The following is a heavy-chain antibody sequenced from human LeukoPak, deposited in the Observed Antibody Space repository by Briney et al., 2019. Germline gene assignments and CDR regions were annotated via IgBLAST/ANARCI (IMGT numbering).Heavy chain of an antibody. V-gene: IGHV3-49*03. CDR3: TRGRTDYYYYYYMDV. CDR2: IRSKAYGGTT. Sequence: GGSLRLSCTASGFTFGDYAMSWFRQAPGKGLEWVGFIRSKAYGGTTEYAASVKGRFTISRDDSKSIAYLQMNSLKTEDTAVYYCTRGRTDYYYYYYMDVWGKGTTVTVSS. CDR1: GFTFGDYA. D-gene: IGHD1/OR15-1a*01. J-gene: IGHJ6*03.